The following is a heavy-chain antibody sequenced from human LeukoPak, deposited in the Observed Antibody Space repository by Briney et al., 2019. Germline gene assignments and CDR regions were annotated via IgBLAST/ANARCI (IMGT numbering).Heavy chain of an antibody. CDR3: ARVTVYDILTGYYTYYYYMDV. J-gene: IGHJ6*03. CDR2: IYHRGST. Sequence: SETLSLTCTVSGYSISNGYYWGWIRQPPGKGLEWVGSIYHRGSTYYNPSLRSRVTISLDRSKNQFSLKLSSVTAADTAVYYCARVTVYDILTGYYTYYYYMDVWGKGTTVTVSS. CDR1: GYSISNGYY. D-gene: IGHD3-9*01. V-gene: IGHV4-38-2*02.